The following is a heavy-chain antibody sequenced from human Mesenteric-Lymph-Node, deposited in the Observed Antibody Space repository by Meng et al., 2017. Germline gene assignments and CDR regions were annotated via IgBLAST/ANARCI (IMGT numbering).Heavy chain of an antibody. CDR3: AIDPNDSSGYWTYYYYGMDV. CDR1: GYTFTSYG. V-gene: IGHV1-18*01. D-gene: IGHD3-22*01. Sequence: ASVKVSCQASGYTFTSYGISWVRQAPGQGLEWMGWISVYNGNTNYAQKLQGRVTMTTNTYTSTAYMELKSLRSDDTAVYYGAIDPNDSSGYWTYYYYGMDVWGQGTTVTVSS. J-gene: IGHJ6*02. CDR2: ISVYNGNT.